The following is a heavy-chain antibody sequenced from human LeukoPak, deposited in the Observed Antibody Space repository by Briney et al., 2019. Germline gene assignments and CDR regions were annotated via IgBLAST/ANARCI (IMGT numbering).Heavy chain of an antibody. CDR2: IIPIFGTA. CDR1: GGTFSSDA. CDR3: ARNRGIAARPTWFDP. V-gene: IGHV1-69*05. Sequence: SVKVSCKASGGTFSSDAISWVRQAPGQGLEWMGGIIPIFGTANYAQKFQGRVTITTDESTSTAYMELSSLRSGDTAVYYCARNRGIAARPTWFDPWGQGTLVTVSS. D-gene: IGHD6-6*01. J-gene: IGHJ5*02.